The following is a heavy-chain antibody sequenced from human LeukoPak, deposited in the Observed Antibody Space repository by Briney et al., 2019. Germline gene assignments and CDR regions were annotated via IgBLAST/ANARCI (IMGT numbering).Heavy chain of an antibody. D-gene: IGHD2-15*01. V-gene: IGHV4-61*05. Sequence: SETLSLTCTVSGGSISTSSYYWGWVRQPPGKGLEWIGYIYYSGSTNYNPSLKSRVTISVDTSKNQFSLKLSSVTAADTAVYYCARSVEGYCSGDNCHYYYYYMDVWGKGTTVTVSS. CDR2: IYYSGST. CDR3: ARSVEGYCSGDNCHYYYYYMDV. CDR1: GGSISTSSYY. J-gene: IGHJ6*03.